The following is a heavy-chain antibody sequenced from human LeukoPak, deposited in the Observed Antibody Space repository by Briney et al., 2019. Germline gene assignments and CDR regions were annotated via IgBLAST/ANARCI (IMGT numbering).Heavy chain of an antibody. V-gene: IGHV3-53*01. D-gene: IGHD2-15*01. Sequence: GGSLRLSCAASGFTVSSSYMYWVRQAPGKGLEWVSFFYRGDSTYYADSVRGRFTISRDNSKNMLYLLMNSLIPEDTAVYYCAREVVSTPSYFDSWGQGTLVTVSS. J-gene: IGHJ4*02. CDR2: FYRGDST. CDR1: GFTVSSSY. CDR3: AREVVSTPSYFDS.